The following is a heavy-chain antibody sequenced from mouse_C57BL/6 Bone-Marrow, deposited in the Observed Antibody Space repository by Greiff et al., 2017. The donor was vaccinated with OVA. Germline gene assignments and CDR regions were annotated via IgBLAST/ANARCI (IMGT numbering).Heavy chain of an antibody. V-gene: IGHV5-4*01. Sequence: VQLKESGGGLVKPGGSLKLSCAASGFTFSSYAMSWVRQTPEKRLEWVATISDGGSYTYYPDNVKGRFTISRDNAKNNLYLQMSHLKSEDTAMYYCARDRYYGSSFDYWGQGTTLTVSS. CDR2: ISDGGSYT. J-gene: IGHJ2*01. CDR3: ARDRYYGSSFDY. CDR1: GFTFSSYA. D-gene: IGHD1-1*01.